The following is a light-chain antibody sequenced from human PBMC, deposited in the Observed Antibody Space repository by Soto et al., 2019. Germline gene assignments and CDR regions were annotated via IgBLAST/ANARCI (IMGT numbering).Light chain of an antibody. CDR2: DAS. Sequence: IVLTQSPATLSLSPGERATLSCRSSQSVSSYLAWYQQKPGQPPRLLXDDASNRATGIPARFSGRGSGTEFTLTISSLQSEDFAVYYCQQYNNWPPWTFGQGTKVDIK. CDR1: QSVSSY. CDR3: QQYNNWPPWT. J-gene: IGKJ1*01. V-gene: IGKV3-11*01.